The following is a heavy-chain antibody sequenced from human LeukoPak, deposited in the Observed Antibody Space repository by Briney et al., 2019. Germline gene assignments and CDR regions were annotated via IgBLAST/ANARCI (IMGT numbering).Heavy chain of an antibody. CDR2: IYPGDSDT. D-gene: IGHD6-19*01. CDR3: ARPLDAVAGTSSDY. Sequence: GESLKISCKGSGYTFTSYWIGWVRQMPGKSLEWMGIIYPGDSDTRYSPSFQGQVTISADRSISTTYLQWSSLKASDTAMYYCARPLDAVAGTSSDYWGQGTLVTVSS. CDR1: GYTFTSYW. V-gene: IGHV5-51*01. J-gene: IGHJ4*02.